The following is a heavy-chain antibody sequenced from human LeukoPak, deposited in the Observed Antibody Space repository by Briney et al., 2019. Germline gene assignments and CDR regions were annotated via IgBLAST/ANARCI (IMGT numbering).Heavy chain of an antibody. CDR1: GGSFSGYY. CDR3: ARAPHRDYGSGSYYNDFDY. D-gene: IGHD3-10*01. CDR2: INHSGST. Sequence: PSETLSLTCAVYGGSFSGYYWSWIRQPPGKGLEWIGEINHSGSTNYNPSLKSRVTISVDTSKNQFSLKLSSVTAADTAVYYCARAPHRDYGSGSYYNDFDYWGQGTLVTVSS. J-gene: IGHJ4*02. V-gene: IGHV4-34*01.